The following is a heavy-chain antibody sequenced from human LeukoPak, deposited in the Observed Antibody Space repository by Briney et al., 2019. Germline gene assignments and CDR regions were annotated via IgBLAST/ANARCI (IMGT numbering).Heavy chain of an antibody. V-gene: IGHV3-21*01. CDR1: GFTFSRYS. CDR2: ISSGSSYI. J-gene: IGHJ4*02. CDR3: ARILDSAWGELGY. D-gene: IGHD6-19*01. Sequence: GGSLRLSCVVSGFTFSRYSMNWVRQAPGKGLQWVSSISSGSSYIYYADSVKGRFTISRDNAKNSLYLQMNSLRAEDTAVYYCARILDSAWGELGYWGQGTLVTVSS.